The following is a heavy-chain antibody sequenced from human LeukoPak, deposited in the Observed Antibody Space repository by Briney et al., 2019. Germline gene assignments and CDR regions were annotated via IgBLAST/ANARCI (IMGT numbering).Heavy chain of an antibody. J-gene: IGHJ4*02. CDR1: GYNFSNYW. V-gene: IGHV5-51*01. CDR2: IFPDDSDT. Sequence: GESLKISCKGSGYNFSNYWIGWVRHLPGRGLEWMGTIFPDDSDTRYSPSFRGQVTMSADKSISTAYLQWSSLKASDTAMYYCARHGEAVFVDYWGQGTLVTVSS. CDR3: ARHGEAVFVDY. D-gene: IGHD6-19*01.